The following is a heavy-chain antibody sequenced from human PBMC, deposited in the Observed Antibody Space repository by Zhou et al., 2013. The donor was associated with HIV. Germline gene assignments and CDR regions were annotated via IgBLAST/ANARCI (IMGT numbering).Heavy chain of an antibody. CDR3: ASGLVRAGNDK. CDR2: IYTSGST. CDR1: GGSISSGGYY. D-gene: IGHD6-19*01. V-gene: IGHV4-61*09. J-gene: IGHJ4*02. Sequence: QVQLQESGPGLVKPSQTLSLTCTVSGGSISSGGYYWSWIRQPAGKGLEWIGHIYTSGSTNDNPSLKSRVTISVDTSKNQFSLKLSSVTPADTAVYYCASGLVRAGNDKWGQGTLVTVSS.